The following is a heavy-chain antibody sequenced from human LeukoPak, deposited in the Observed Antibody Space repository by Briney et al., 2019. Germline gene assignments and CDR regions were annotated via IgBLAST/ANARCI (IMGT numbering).Heavy chain of an antibody. CDR3: ARAKGVSCSSTSGHPGGDY. Sequence: GGSLRLSCAASGFTFSSYSMNWVRQAPGKGLEWVSSISSSSSYIYYADSVKGRFTISRDNAKNSLYLQMNSLRAEDTAVYYCARAKGVSCSSTSGHPGGDYWGRETLVTVSS. CDR1: GFTFSSYS. J-gene: IGHJ4*02. CDR2: ISSSSSYI. V-gene: IGHV3-21*01. D-gene: IGHD2-2*01.